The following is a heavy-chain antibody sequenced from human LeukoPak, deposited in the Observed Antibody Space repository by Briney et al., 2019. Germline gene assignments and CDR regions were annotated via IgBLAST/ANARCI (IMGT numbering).Heavy chain of an antibody. J-gene: IGHJ4*02. CDR1: GFTFDDYG. Sequence: PGGSLRLSCAASGFTFDDYGMSWVRQAPGKGLEWVSGINWNGGSTGYADSVKGRFTISRDNAKNSLYLQMNSLRAEDTAVYYCARDRGSSGWYEFDYWGQGTLVTVSS. V-gene: IGHV3-20*04. CDR2: INWNGGST. D-gene: IGHD6-19*01. CDR3: ARDRGSSGWYEFDY.